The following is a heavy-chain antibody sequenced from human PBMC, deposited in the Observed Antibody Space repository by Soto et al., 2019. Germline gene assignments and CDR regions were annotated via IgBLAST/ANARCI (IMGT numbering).Heavy chain of an antibody. Sequence: PGGSLRLSCAASGFTVSSNYMSWVRQAPGKGLEWVSVIYSGGTTYYADSVKGRFTISRDNSKNTLYLQMNSLRAEDTAVYYCARSTGGYSYGSLDYWGQGTLVTVSS. CDR2: IYSGGTT. CDR3: ARSTGGYSYGSLDY. CDR1: GFTVSSNY. J-gene: IGHJ4*02. D-gene: IGHD5-18*01. V-gene: IGHV3-53*01.